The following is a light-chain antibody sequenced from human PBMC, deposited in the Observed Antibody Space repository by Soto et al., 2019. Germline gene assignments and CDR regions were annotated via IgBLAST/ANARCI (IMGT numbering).Light chain of an antibody. CDR1: QSVPTF. CDR2: AAS. V-gene: IGKV1-39*01. Sequence: DTQMTQSPSSLSASVGVRVTITCRTSQSVPTFFNWYQQKPGEPPNLLIYAASTLQSGVPPRFSGSGSETHFTLTINSLQPEDFATYYCQQTASTPYTFGQGT. CDR3: QQTASTPYT. J-gene: IGKJ2*01.